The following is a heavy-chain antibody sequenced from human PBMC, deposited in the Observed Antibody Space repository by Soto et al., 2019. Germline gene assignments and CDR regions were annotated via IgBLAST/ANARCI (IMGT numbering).Heavy chain of an antibody. J-gene: IGHJ5*02. Sequence: EVQLVESGGGLVQPVGSLRLTCTASGFTFSSSWLAWVRQAPGKGLEWVGNIKHDGSEVYYLDSVRGRFTISRDSAWKSLYLQVNSLRAEDTAVYYCAGIQNNWFDPWGQGTLVAVSS. CDR3: AGIQNNWFDP. V-gene: IGHV3-7*01. CDR2: IKHDGSEV. CDR1: GFTFSSSW.